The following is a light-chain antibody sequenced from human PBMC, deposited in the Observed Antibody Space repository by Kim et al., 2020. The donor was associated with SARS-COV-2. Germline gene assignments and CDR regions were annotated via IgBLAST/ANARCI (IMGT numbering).Light chain of an antibody. V-gene: IGKV1-17*01. J-gene: IGKJ5*01. Sequence: ALVGDSVSTTRRARQDIRNDLGWYQQNPGSAPKRLIYGASSLQSGVSSTFSGSGPGTEFTLTSSSVQPEDFATYFCLQHSTYPITFGQGTRLEIK. CDR3: LQHSTYPIT. CDR1: QDIRND. CDR2: GAS.